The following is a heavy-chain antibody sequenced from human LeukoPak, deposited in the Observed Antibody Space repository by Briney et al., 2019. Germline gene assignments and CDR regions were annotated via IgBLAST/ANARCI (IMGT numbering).Heavy chain of an antibody. J-gene: IGHJ5*02. CDR2: IYNSGNT. CDR3: ATGAGLAVPVRRLFAA. Sequence: PSETLSLTCTVSGGSISSYCWSWIRQPPGKGLEYIGYIYNSGNTNYNPSLKSRVTISADTSKNQFSLKLTSVNTTDTAVYYCATGAGLAVPVRRLFAAWGGEPLATVPS. D-gene: IGHD1-26*01. CDR1: GGSISSYC. V-gene: IGHV4-59*08.